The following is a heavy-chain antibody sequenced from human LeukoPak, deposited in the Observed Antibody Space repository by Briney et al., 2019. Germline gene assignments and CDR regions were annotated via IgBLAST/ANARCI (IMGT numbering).Heavy chain of an antibody. D-gene: IGHD6-13*01. Sequence: SETLSLTCTVSGGSISSHYWSWLRQPPGKGLEWIGYNYYSGSTNYNPSLKSRVTISVDTSKNQSSLKLSSVTAADTAVYYCARDRTAAGTFDYWGQGTLVTVSS. CDR1: GGSISSHY. J-gene: IGHJ4*02. V-gene: IGHV4-59*11. CDR2: NYYSGST. CDR3: ARDRTAAGTFDY.